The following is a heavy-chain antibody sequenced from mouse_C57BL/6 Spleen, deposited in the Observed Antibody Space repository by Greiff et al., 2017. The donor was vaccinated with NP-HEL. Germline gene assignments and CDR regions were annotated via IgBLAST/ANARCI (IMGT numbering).Heavy chain of an antibody. V-gene: IGHV10-1*01. J-gene: IGHJ2*01. D-gene: IGHD1-2*01. CDR2: IRSKSNNYAT. CDR3: VRGGTTALFDY. CDR1: GFSFNTYA. Sequence: EVKLEESGGGLVQPKGSLKLSCAASGFSFNTYAMNWVRQAPGKGLEWVARIRSKSNNYATYYADSVKDRFTISRDDSESMLYLQMNNLKTEDTAMYYCVRGGTTALFDYWGQGTTLTVSS.